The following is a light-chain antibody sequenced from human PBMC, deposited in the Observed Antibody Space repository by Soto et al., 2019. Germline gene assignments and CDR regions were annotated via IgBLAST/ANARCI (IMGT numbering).Light chain of an antibody. CDR1: SSDVGGSNY. J-gene: IGLJ1*01. Sequence: QSALTQPASVSGSPGQSITISCTGTSSDVGGSNYVSWYQQHPGKAPKLMIYEVSNRPSGVSNRFSGSKSGNTASLTISGLQAEDEADYYCDSYTSSSTLVVFGTGTKVTVL. CDR3: DSYTSSSTLVV. CDR2: EVS. V-gene: IGLV2-14*01.